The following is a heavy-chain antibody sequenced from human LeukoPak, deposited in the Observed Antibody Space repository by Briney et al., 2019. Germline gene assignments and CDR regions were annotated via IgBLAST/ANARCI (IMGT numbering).Heavy chain of an antibody. J-gene: IGHJ4*02. CDR2: ISDSGGRT. D-gene: IGHD3-22*01. CDR1: GITLSNYG. CDR3: AKRGVVIRVILVGFHKEAYYFDS. Sequence: GGFLRLSCAVSGITLSNYGMSWVRQAPGKGLEWVAGISDSGGRTNYADSVKGRFTISRDNPKNTLYLQMNSLRAEDTAVYFCAKRGVVIRVILVGFHKEAYYFDSWGQGARVTVSS. V-gene: IGHV3-23*01.